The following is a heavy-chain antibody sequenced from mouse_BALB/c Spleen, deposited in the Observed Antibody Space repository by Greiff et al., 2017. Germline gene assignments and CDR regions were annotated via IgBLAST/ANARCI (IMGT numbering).Heavy chain of an antibody. V-gene: IGHV5-17*02. CDR3: ARPDYNAMDY. D-gene: IGHD2-12*01. Sequence: EVHLVESGGGLVQPGGSRKLSCAASGFTFSSFGMHWVRQAPEKGLEWVAYISSGSSTIYYADTVKGRFTISRDNPKNTLFLQMTSLRSEDTAMYYCARPDYNAMDYWGQGTSVTVSS. J-gene: IGHJ4*01. CDR1: GFTFSSFG. CDR2: ISSGSSTI.